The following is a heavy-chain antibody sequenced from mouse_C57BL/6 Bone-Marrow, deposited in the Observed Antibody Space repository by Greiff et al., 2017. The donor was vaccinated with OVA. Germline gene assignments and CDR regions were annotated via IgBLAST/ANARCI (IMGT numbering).Heavy chain of an antibody. V-gene: IGHV7-1*01. CDR2: SRNKANDYTT. Sequence: EVQLVESGGGLVQSGRSLRLSCATSGFTFSDFYMEWVRQAPGKGLEWIAASRNKANDYTTEYSASVKGRFIVSRDTSQSILYLQMNALRAEDTAIYYCARDDPYYYGSRGFAYWGQGTLVTVSA. J-gene: IGHJ3*01. CDR3: ARDDPYYYGSRGFAY. D-gene: IGHD1-1*01. CDR1: GFTFSDFY.